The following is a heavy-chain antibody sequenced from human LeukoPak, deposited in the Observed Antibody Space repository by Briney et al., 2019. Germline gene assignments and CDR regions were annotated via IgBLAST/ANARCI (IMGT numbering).Heavy chain of an antibody. CDR3: ARAPYGDYGLDV. CDR1: GCTFVSYD. D-gene: IGHD4-17*01. CDR2: IGTAGYP. J-gene: IGHJ6*04. Sequence: GGSVSLSYAASGCTFVSYDMRWGRQATGKGLEWVSAIGTAGYPYYPGSVKGRFTISRENAKNSLYLQRNSLGAGDTAVYYCARAPYGDYGLDVWGKGTTVTVSS. V-gene: IGHV3-13*05.